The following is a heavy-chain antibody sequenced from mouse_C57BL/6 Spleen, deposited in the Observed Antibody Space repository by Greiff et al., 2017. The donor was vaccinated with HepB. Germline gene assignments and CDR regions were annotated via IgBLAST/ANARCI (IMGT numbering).Heavy chain of an antibody. CDR2: IWWDDDK. CDR1: GFSLSTFGMG. J-gene: IGHJ3*01. D-gene: IGHD1-1*01. V-gene: IGHV8-8*01. Sequence: QVTLKVSGPGILQPSQTLSLTCSFSGFSLSTFGMGVGWIRQPSGKGLEWLAHIWWDDDKYYNPALKSRLTISKDTSKNQVFLKIANVDTADAATYYCARKDYGSSSAWFAYWGQGTLVTVSA. CDR3: ARKDYGSSSAWFAY.